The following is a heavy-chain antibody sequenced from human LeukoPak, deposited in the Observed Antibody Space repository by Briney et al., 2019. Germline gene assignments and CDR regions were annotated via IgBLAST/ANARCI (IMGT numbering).Heavy chain of an antibody. Sequence: GGSLRPSCAASGFTFSSYEMNWVRQAPGKGLEWVSYISSTGSLKYYADSVKGRFTISRDNVRNSLYLQMNSLRVEDTAVYYCARDGAPRTDYWGQGTLVTVSS. CDR1: GFTFSSYE. CDR3: ARDGAPRTDY. V-gene: IGHV3-48*03. CDR2: ISSTGSLK. J-gene: IGHJ4*02. D-gene: IGHD3-16*01.